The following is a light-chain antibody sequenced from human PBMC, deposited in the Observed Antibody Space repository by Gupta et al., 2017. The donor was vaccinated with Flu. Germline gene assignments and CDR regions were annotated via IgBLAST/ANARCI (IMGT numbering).Light chain of an antibody. J-gene: IGKJ1*01. Sequence: GTLSLSPGKRATRSCRASQSVSSSYLAWYQQKPGQAPRLLIYGASSSATGIPDRFSGSGSGTDFTLTISRLEPEDFAVYYCQQYGSSRWTFGQGTKVEIK. CDR2: GAS. V-gene: IGKV3-20*01. CDR3: QQYGSSRWT. CDR1: QSVSSSY.